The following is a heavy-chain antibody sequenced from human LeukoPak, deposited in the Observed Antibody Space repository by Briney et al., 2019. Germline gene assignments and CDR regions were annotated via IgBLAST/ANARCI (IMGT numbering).Heavy chain of an antibody. CDR1: GYTFSSYG. CDR3: EKEPIMVVVTTSGY. V-gene: IGHV3-30*02. CDR2: IRYDGSNK. D-gene: IGHD2-2*01. J-gene: IGHJ4*02. Sequence: PGGSLRLSCAASGYTFSSYGMHWVRQAPGKGLGWVAFIRYDGSNKYYADSVKGRFTISRDHSKNTLYLQMNRLRAKETCIYDCEKEPIMVVVTTSGYRDPGTLVTVSS.